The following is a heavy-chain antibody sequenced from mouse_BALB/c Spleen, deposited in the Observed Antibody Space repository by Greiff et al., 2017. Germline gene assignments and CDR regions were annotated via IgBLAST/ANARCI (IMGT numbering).Heavy chain of an antibody. CDR1: GFTFSDYY. V-gene: IGHV5-4*02. J-gene: IGHJ3*01. CDR3: ASGPGTWFAY. Sequence: DVKLVESGGGLVKPGGSLKLSCAASGFTFSDYYMYWVRQTPEKRLEWVATISDGGSYTYYPDSVKGRFTISRDNAKNNLYLQMSSLKSEDTAMYYCASGPGTWFAYWGQGTLVTVSA. CDR2: ISDGGSYT.